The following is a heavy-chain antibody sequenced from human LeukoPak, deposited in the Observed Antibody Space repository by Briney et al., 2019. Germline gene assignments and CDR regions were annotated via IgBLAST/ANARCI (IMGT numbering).Heavy chain of an antibody. CDR2: ISSSSSYI. J-gene: IGHJ4*02. D-gene: IGHD1-26*01. CDR1: GFTFSGYS. Sequence: GGSLRLSCAASGFTFSGYSMNWVRQAPGKGLEWVSSISSSSSYIYYADSVKGRSTISRDNAKNSLYLQMNSLRAEDTAVYYCARDGGWELLTDFDYWGQGTLVTVSS. CDR3: ARDGGWELLTDFDY. V-gene: IGHV3-21*01.